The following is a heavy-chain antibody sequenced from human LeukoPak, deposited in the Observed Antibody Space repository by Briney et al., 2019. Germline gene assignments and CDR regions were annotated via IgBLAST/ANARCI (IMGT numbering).Heavy chain of an antibody. CDR3: AREHRWFGELSLIQSGMDV. CDR1: GGSIISYY. Sequence: SETLSLTCTVSGGSIISYYWSWIRQPPGKGLAWIGYIYYSGSTNYSPSLKRRVTISVDTSKNQFSLKLSSVTAADTAVYYCAREHRWFGELSLIQSGMDVWGKGTTVTVSS. J-gene: IGHJ6*04. V-gene: IGHV4-59*01. D-gene: IGHD3-10*01. CDR2: IYYSGST.